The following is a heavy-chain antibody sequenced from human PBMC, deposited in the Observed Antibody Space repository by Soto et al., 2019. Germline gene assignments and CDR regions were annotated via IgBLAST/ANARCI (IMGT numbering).Heavy chain of an antibody. Sequence: GGSLRLSCAASGFTFSSYGMHWVRQAPGKGLEWVAVISYDGSNKYYADSVKGRFTISRDNSKNTLYLQMNSLRAEDTAMYYFAKGPARSIGWDSADYCYYGMDVWGQGTTVTVSS. D-gene: IGHD6-19*01. V-gene: IGHV3-30*18. CDR1: GFTFSSYG. CDR3: AKGPARSIGWDSADYCYYGMDV. CDR2: ISYDGSNK. J-gene: IGHJ6*02.